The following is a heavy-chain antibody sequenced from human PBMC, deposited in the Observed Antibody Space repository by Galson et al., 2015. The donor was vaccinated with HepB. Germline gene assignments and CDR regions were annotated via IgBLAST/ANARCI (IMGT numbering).Heavy chain of an antibody. CDR3: VFLSYNDFTPLDY. J-gene: IGHJ4*02. CDR2: IRSSSTNI. V-gene: IGHV3-48*04. D-gene: IGHD3-3*01. Sequence: SLRLSCAASTFIFSTYSMNWVRQAPGKGLEWVSYIRSSSTNIYYADSVKGRFTISRDNAKNSRYLQMNSLRAEDTAVYYGVFLSYNDFTPLDYWGQETLVTVSS. CDR1: TFIFSTYS.